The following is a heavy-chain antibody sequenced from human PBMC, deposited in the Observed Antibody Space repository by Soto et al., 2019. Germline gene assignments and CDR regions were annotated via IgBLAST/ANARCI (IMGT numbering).Heavy chain of an antibody. V-gene: IGHV3-30-3*01. D-gene: IGHD6-6*01. CDR1: GFTFSSYA. CDR3: ARGREQLVLDYFDY. J-gene: IGHJ4*02. Sequence: QVQLVESGGGVVQPGRSLRLSCAASGFTFSSYAMHWVRQAPGNGLEGVAVISYDASNKYYADSVTGRVTISRDNSQNALYLHMTSLRAEDTAVYYCARGREQLVLDYFDYWGQGTLVTVSS. CDR2: ISYDASNK.